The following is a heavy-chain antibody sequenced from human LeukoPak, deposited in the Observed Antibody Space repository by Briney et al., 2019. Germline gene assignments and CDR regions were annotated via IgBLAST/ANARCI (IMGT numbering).Heavy chain of an antibody. CDR1: GFTFSSYS. CDR2: ISSSSSYI. J-gene: IGHJ6*03. V-gene: IGHV3-21*01. D-gene: IGHD4-17*01. Sequence: GGSLRLSCAASGFTFSSYSMNWVRQAPGKGLEWVSSISSSSSYIYYADSVKGRFTISRDNAKNSLYLQMNSLRAEDTAVYYCARGRYGDYYDYYYMDVWGKGTTVTVSS. CDR3: ARGRYGDYYDYYYMDV.